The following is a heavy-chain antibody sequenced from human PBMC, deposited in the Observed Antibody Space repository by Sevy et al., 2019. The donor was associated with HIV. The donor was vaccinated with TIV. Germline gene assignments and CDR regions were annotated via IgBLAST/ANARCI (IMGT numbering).Heavy chain of an antibody. CDR1: GYSFTSYW. CDR3: ARYGSREVTGNFQH. CDR2: IYPGDSDT. Sequence: GESLKISCKGSGYSFTSYWIGWVRQMPGKGLEWIGFIYPGDSDTRYSLSFQGQVTISADKSISTAYLQWSSLKASDTAMYYSARYGSREVTGNFQHWGQGTLVTVSS. V-gene: IGHV5-51*01. J-gene: IGHJ1*01. D-gene: IGHD2-21*02.